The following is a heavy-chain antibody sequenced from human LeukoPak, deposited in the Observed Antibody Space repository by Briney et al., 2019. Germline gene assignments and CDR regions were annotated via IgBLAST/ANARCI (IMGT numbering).Heavy chain of an antibody. CDR2: ISSSGSTI. CDR3: ATSVAAAGTGFDY. CDR1: GFTFSYYY. Sequence: GGSLRLSCAASGFTFSYYYMSWIRQAPGKGLEGVSYISSSGSTIYYADSVKGRFTISRDNAKNSLYLQMNSPRAEDTAVYYCATSVAAAGTGFDYWGQGTLVTVSS. V-gene: IGHV3-11*04. J-gene: IGHJ4*02. D-gene: IGHD6-13*01.